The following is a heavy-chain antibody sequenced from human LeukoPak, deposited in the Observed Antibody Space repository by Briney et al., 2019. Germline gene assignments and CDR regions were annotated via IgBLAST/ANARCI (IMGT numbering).Heavy chain of an antibody. CDR2: ISAYNGNT. V-gene: IGHV1-18*01. CDR1: GYTFTSYG. D-gene: IGHD5/OR15-5a*01. CDR3: ARDSHSIDGGAFDI. J-gene: IGHJ3*02. Sequence: ASVKVSCKASGYTFTSYGISWVRQAPGQRLEWMGWISAYNGNTNYAQKLQGRVTMTTDTSTSTAYMELRSLRSDDTAVYYCARDSHSIDGGAFDIWGQGTMVTVSS.